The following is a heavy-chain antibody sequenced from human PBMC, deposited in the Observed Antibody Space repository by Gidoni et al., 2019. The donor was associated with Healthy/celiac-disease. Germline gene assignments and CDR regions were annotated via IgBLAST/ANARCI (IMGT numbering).Heavy chain of an antibody. V-gene: IGHV3-11*01. CDR2: ISSSCSTI. CDR1: GFTFSDYY. CDR3: ARDPHYYDSSGYYKNAFDI. J-gene: IGHJ3*02. D-gene: IGHD3-22*01. Sequence: QVQLVESGGGLVKPGGSLSLSCAASGFTFSDYYMSWLRQAPGKGLEWVSYISSSCSTIYYADSVKGRFTISRDNAKNSLYLQMNSLRAEDTAVYYCARDPHYYDSSGYYKNAFDIWGQGTMVTVSS.